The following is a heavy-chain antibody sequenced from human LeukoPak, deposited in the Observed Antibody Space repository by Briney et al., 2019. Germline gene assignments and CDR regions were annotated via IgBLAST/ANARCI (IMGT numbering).Heavy chain of an antibody. CDR2: FAGSDTTK. Sequence: GGSLRLLCAASGFDFGAYEMNWVRQAPGKGLEWVAYFAGSDTTKYYADSVRGRFTISRDNAKKSLYLQMNSLRAEDTALYYCTTLGYHLDSWGQGTLVTVSS. J-gene: IGHJ4*02. CDR1: GFDFGAYE. V-gene: IGHV3-48*03. CDR3: TTLGYHLDS. D-gene: IGHD3-22*01.